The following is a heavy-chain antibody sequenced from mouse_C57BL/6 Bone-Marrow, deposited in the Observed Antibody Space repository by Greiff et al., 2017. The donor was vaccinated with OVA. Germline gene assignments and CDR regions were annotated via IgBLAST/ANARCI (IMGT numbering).Heavy chain of an antibody. CDR2: IDPSDSYT. CDR3: AREDSNGCDY. Sequence: QVQLQQPGAELVRPGTSVKLSCKASGYTFTSYWMHWVKQRPGQGLEWIGVIDPSDSYTNYNPKFKGKATWTVDTSSSTADMQLSSLTSEDSAVYDSAREDSNGCDYWGQGTTLTVSS. D-gene: IGHD2-5*01. J-gene: IGHJ2*01. CDR1: GYTFTSYW. V-gene: IGHV1-59*01.